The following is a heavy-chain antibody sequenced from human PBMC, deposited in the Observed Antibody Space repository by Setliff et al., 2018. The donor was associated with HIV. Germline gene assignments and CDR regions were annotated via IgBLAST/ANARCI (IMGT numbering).Heavy chain of an antibody. J-gene: IGHJ6*02. CDR1: GYSISSGYY. Sequence: LSLTCAVSGYSISSGYYWGWIRQPPGKGLEWVSYISGSGSAMYYADSVEGRFTISRDNAKNSLYLQMNSLRAEDTAVYHCARGHYFKDVWGQGTTVTVPS. D-gene: IGHD3-22*01. CDR2: ISGSGSAM. CDR3: ARGHYFKDV. V-gene: IGHV3-11*04.